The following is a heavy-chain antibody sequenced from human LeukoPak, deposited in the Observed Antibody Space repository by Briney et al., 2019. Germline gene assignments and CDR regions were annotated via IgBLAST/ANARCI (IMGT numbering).Heavy chain of an antibody. CDR2: ISAYNGNT. Sequence: ASVKVSCKASGYTFTSYAMHWVRQAPGQRLEWMGWISAYNGNTNYAQKLQGRVTMTTDTSTSTAYMELRSLRSDDTAVYYCARFERWTGTVYLDYWGQGTLVTVSS. D-gene: IGHD3/OR15-3a*01. J-gene: IGHJ4*02. CDR1: GYTFTSYA. V-gene: IGHV1-18*01. CDR3: ARFERWTGTVYLDY.